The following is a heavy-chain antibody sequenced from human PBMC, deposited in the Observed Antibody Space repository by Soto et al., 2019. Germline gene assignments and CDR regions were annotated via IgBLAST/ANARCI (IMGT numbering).Heavy chain of an antibody. Sequence: EVQLVESGGGLIQPGGSLRLSCAASGFTISGNYITWVRQAPGKGLEWVSVIFSGDNTFYSDSVKGRFTISRDSSKNTVYLQMNRLRGDDTAVYFCATGLTLPVRPSFDTWGQGTLFTVSS. V-gene: IGHV3-53*01. CDR1: GFTISGNY. D-gene: IGHD2-21*02. CDR3: ATGLTLPVRPSFDT. J-gene: IGHJ5*02. CDR2: IFSGDNT.